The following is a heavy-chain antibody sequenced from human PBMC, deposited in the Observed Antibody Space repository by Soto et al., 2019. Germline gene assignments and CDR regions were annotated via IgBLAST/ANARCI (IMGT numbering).Heavy chain of an antibody. J-gene: IGHJ4*02. CDR2: INHSGST. V-gene: IGHV4-34*01. Sequence: SETLSLTCAVYGGSFSGYYWSWIRQPPGKGLEWIGEINHSGSTNYNPSLKSRVTISVDTSKNQFSLKLSSVTAADTAVYYCAQYYYDSSGPPTDYWGQGTLVTVSS. CDR3: AQYYYDSSGPPTDY. D-gene: IGHD3-22*01. CDR1: GGSFSGYY.